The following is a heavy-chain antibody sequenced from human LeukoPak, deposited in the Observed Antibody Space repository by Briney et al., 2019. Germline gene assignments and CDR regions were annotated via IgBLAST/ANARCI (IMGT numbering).Heavy chain of an antibody. CDR3: ARGGTTGTTSDYYYYYMYV. CDR1: GYTFTGYY. D-gene: IGHD1-1*01. Sequence: GASVKVSCKASGYTFTGYYMHWVRQAPGQGLEWMGWINPNSGGTNYAQKFQGRVTMTRDTSISTAYMELSRLRSDDTAVYYCARGGTTGTTSDYYYYYMYVWGKGTTVTVSS. V-gene: IGHV1-2*02. J-gene: IGHJ6*03. CDR2: INPNSGGT.